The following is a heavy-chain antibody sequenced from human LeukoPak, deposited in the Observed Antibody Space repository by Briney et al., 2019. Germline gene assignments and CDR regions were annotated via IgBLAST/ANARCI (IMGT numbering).Heavy chain of an antibody. J-gene: IGHJ4*02. V-gene: IGHV3-74*01. D-gene: IGHD2-21*02. CDR1: GFTFSTYW. CDR3: TTSLPHVVDVTTSDGGN. Sequence: GGSLRLSCAASGFTFSTYWMHWVRQAPGKGLVWVSRIYIDGSSTNYADSVKGRFTISRDNAGNSLYLQMNSLRAEDTAVYYCTTSLPHVVDVTTSDGGNWGQGTLVTVSS. CDR2: IYIDGSST.